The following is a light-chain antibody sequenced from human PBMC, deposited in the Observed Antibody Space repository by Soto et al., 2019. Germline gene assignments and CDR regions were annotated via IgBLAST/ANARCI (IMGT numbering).Light chain of an antibody. Sequence: EIVLTQSPATLSVSPGERVTLSCRASESVDINLAWYQQKPGQAPRLLIYGASTRATDMPGTFSGRGSGTEFTLTISSLQSEDSAVYYCHQYNSWPRGTFGPGTKVEIK. CDR3: HQYNSWPRGT. CDR1: ESVDIN. J-gene: IGKJ3*01. V-gene: IGKV3-15*01. CDR2: GAS.